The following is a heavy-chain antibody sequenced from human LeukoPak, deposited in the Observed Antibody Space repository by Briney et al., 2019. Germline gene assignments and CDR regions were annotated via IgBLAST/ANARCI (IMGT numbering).Heavy chain of an antibody. CDR1: RYSIRSGYY. CDR3: ARTTDYWYFDL. CDR2: IYHSGST. V-gene: IGHV4-38-2*02. J-gene: IGHJ2*01. D-gene: IGHD4-11*01. Sequence: SETLSLTCTVSRYSIRSGYYWGWIRQPPGKGLEWIGKIYHSGSTYYNPSLKSRVTISVDTSKNQFSLKLSSVTAADTAVYYCARTTDYWYFDLWGRGTLVTVSS.